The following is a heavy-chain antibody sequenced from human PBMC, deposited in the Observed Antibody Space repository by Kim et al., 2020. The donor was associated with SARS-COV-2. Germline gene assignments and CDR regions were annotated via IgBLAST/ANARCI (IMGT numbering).Heavy chain of an antibody. V-gene: IGHV3-33*05. D-gene: IGHD1-26*01. CDR2: ISYDGSNN. CDR1: GFTFSSYG. CDR3: VRDRATSGSTRGPFDY. Sequence: GGSLRLSCAASGFTFSSYGMHWVRQAPGKGLEWVAVISYDGSNNYYADSVKGRFTISRDNSINTLYLQMNSLRAEDTAVYSCVRDRATSGSTRGPFDYWGQGSLVIVSS. J-gene: IGHJ4*02.